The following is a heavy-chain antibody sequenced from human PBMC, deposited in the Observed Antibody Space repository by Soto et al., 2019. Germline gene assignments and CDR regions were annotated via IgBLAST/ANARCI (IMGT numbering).Heavy chain of an antibody. D-gene: IGHD2-2*01. V-gene: IGHV1-8*01. CDR3: ARGSWGYCSSTSCSYYYYMDV. CDR1: GYTFTSYD. CDR2: MNTNSGNT. J-gene: IGHJ6*03. Sequence: QVQLVQSGAEVKKPGASVKVSCKASGYTFTSYDINWVRQATGQGLEWMGWMNTNSGNTGYAQKFQGRVTMTRNTSISTADMELSSLRSEDTAVYYCARGSWGYCSSTSCSYYYYMDVWGKGTTVTVSS.